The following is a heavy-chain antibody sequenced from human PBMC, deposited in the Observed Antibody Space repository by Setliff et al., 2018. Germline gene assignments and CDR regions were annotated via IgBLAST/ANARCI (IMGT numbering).Heavy chain of an antibody. CDR3: ARPSYCGGGYCYSSPYLFDY. CDR1: GYSFSTCW. CDR2: IYPGDSIT. D-gene: IGHD2-15*01. V-gene: IGHV5-51*01. J-gene: IGHJ4*02. Sequence: PGESLKISCKGSGYSFSTCWIGWVRQMPGKGLEWMGIIYPGDSITRYSPSFQGQVTISVDKSINTAYLQWSSLQASDTAMYYCARPSYCGGGYCYSSPYLFDYWGQGTLVTVSS.